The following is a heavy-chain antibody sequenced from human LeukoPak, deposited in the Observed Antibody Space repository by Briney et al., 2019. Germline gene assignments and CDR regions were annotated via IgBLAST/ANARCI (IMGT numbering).Heavy chain of an antibody. CDR1: GFTFSSYG. D-gene: IGHD1-14*01. V-gene: IGHV3-33*01. J-gene: IGHJ4*02. CDR2: IWYDGSNK. CDR3: ARGPESYGYYFDY. Sequence: GGSLRLSCAASGFTFSSYGMHWVRQAPGKGLEWVAVIWYDGSNKYYADSVKGRFTISRDNSKNTLYLQMNSLRAEDTAVYYFARGPESYGYYFDYWGEGPLVSVS.